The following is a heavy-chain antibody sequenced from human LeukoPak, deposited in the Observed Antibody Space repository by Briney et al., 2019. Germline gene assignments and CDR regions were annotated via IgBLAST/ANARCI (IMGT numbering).Heavy chain of an antibody. V-gene: IGHV4-34*01. J-gene: IGHJ5*02. CDR3: ARAPPRYCSGGSCSRQKTNWFDP. CDR1: GGSFSGYY. D-gene: IGHD2-15*01. Sequence: SETLSLTCAVYGGSFSGYYWSWIRQPPGKGLEWIGEINHSGSTNYNPSLKSRVTISVDTSKNQFSLKLSSVTAADTAVYYCARAPPRYCSGGSCSRQKTNWFDPWGQGTLVTVSS. CDR2: INHSGST.